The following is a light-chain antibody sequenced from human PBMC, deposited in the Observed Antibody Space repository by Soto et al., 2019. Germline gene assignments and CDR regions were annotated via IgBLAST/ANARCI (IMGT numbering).Light chain of an antibody. V-gene: IGKV4-1*01. CDR2: WAS. Sequence: DIVMTQSPGSLAVSLGERATINCKSSQSVLYTSNNKNDLAWYQQKTGQPPKLLIYWASARESWVPYRFSGSGSGPEFTLTISSLQAEDVAFYYCQQYYGSPYTFGQGTKLEIK. CDR3: QQYYGSPYT. CDR1: QSVLYTSNNKND. J-gene: IGKJ2*01.